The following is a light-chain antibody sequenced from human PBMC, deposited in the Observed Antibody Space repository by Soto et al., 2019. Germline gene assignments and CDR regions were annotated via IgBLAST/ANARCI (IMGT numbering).Light chain of an antibody. V-gene: IGLV2-11*01. CDR1: SSDVGGYNY. J-gene: IGLJ2*01. CDR2: DVS. CDR3: CSYAGSHVL. Sequence: QSVLTQPRSVSGSPGQSVTISCTGTSSDVGGYNYVSWYRQHPGKAPKLMIYDVSQRPSGVPDRFSGSKSGNTASLTISGLQDEDEADYYCCSYAGSHVLFGGGTKVTVL.